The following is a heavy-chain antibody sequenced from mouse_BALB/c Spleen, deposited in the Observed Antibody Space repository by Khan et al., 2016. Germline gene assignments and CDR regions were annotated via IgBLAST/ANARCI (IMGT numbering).Heavy chain of an antibody. J-gene: IGHJ1*01. CDR1: GFNIKDTY. CDR3: ARGGNYAWYFDV. V-gene: IGHV14-3*02. Sequence: VQLKQSGAELVKPGASVKLSCTASGFNIKDTYMHWVKQRPEQGLEWIGRIDPANGNTKYDPKFQGKATITADTSSNTAYLQLSSLTSEDTAVYYCARGGNYAWYFDVWGAGTTVTVSA. CDR2: IDPANGNT. D-gene: IGHD2-1*01.